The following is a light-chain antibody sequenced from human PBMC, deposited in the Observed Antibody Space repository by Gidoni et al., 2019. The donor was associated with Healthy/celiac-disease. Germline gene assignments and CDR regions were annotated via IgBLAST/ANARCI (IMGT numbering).Light chain of an antibody. Sequence: EIVMTQSPATLSVSPGERATLSCRASQSVSSNLAWYQQKPGQAPRLLIYGASTRATGIPARFRGSGSGTEFTLTISSLQSEDFAVYYCQQYNNWRTFGQXTKVEIK. CDR2: GAS. V-gene: IGKV3-15*01. J-gene: IGKJ1*01. CDR3: QQYNNWRT. CDR1: QSVSSN.